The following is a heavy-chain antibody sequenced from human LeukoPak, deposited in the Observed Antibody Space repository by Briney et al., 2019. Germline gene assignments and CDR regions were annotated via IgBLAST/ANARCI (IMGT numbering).Heavy chain of an antibody. Sequence: ASVKVSCKASGYTFTSYYMHWVRQAPGQGLEWMGWINPNSGGTNYAQKFQGRVTMTRDTSISTAYMELSRLRSDDTAVYYCARVQVVVVPAALPDYWGQGTLVTVSS. J-gene: IGHJ4*02. CDR2: INPNSGGT. D-gene: IGHD2-2*01. CDR3: ARVQVVVVPAALPDY. V-gene: IGHV1-2*02. CDR1: GYTFTSYY.